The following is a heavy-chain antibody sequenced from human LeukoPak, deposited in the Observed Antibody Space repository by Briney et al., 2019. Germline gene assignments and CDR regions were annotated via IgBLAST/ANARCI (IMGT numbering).Heavy chain of an antibody. CDR1: GGSISNYY. D-gene: IGHD6-13*01. V-gene: IGHV4-4*07. Sequence: SETQSLTCTVSGGSISNYYWSWIRQPAGKGLEWIGRIYSSGSINYNPSLKRDVTMSVDASKNQFSLKLSSVTAADTAVYYCARDRGSSRFFDPWGQGILVTVSS. CDR2: IYSSGSI. CDR3: ARDRGSSRFFDP. J-gene: IGHJ5*02.